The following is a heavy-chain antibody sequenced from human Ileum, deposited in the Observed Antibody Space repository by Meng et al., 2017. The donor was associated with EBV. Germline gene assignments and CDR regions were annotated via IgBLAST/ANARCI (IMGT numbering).Heavy chain of an antibody. CDR1: GDSISNEHW. Sequence: QVTLQGSGPGLGGPSGTLSLTCSVSGDSISNEHWWSWVRQSPGKGLEWIGEIHHTRGPNYNPSLKSRVIISVDKSNNHFSLRLSAVTAADTAVYYCASNGAFSLDHWGQGTLVTVSS. V-gene: IGHV4-4*02. CDR2: IHHTRGP. J-gene: IGHJ4*02. CDR3: ASNGAFSLDH. D-gene: IGHD2-8*01.